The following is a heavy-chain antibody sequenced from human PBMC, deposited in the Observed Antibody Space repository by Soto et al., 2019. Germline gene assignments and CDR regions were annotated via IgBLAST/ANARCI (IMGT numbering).Heavy chain of an antibody. Sequence: WRSLRLSCAAAGISYSSYAMSRVRLAPGKGLPWVSAISGSGGTIYYADSVKGRFTISRDNSKNTLYLQMNSLRAEDTAVYHCAKIDGYSSSWYGGNLGYWGQGTLVTVSS. V-gene: IGHV3-23*01. CDR3: AKIDGYSSSWYGGNLGY. J-gene: IGHJ4*02. D-gene: IGHD6-13*01. CDR2: ISGSGGTI. CDR1: GISYSSYA.